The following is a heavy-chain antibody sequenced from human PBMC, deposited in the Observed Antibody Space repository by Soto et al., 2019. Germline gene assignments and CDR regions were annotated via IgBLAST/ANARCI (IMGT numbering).Heavy chain of an antibody. Sequence: ASVKVSCKASGGTFSSYAISWVRQAPGQGLEWMGGIIPIFGTANYAQKFQGRVTITADESTSTAYMELSSLRSEDTAVYYNAGDRGGGYYYYYYGMDVWGQGTTVTVSS. CDR1: GGTFSSYA. CDR3: AGDRGGGYYYYYYGMDV. D-gene: IGHD1-26*01. J-gene: IGHJ6*02. CDR2: IIPIFGTA. V-gene: IGHV1-69*13.